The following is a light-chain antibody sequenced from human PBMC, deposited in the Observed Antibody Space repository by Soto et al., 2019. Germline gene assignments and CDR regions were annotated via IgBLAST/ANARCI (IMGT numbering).Light chain of an antibody. CDR2: GAV. CDR1: QTINND. CDR3: QQSYKSPPT. V-gene: IGKV1-39*01. Sequence: DIRMTQSPSSLSASIGDRVTITCRASQTINNDLNWYQQEPGKAPKLLIYGAVTLHSGVPSRFSDSGSGTDFTLTITSLQTEDFATYYFQQSYKSPPTLGRGTQVDI. J-gene: IGKJ1*01.